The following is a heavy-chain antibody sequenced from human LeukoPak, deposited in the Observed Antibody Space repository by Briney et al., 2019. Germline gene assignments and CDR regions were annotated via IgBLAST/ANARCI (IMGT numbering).Heavy chain of an antibody. V-gene: IGHV4-59*01. D-gene: IGHD6-19*01. CDR1: GGSISSYY. Sequence: PSETLSLTCTVSGGSISSYYWIWIRQPPGKGLEWFGYIYYSGSTNYNPSLKSRVTISVDTSKNQFSLKLSSVTAADTAVYYCARSSKQWLMTYFDYWGQGTLVTVSS. J-gene: IGHJ4*02. CDR3: ARSSKQWLMTYFDY. CDR2: IYYSGST.